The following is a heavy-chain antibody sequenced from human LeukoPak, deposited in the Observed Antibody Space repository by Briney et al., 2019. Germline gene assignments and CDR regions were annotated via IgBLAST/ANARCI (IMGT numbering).Heavy chain of an antibody. V-gene: IGHV3-66*01. Sequence: GGSLRLSCAASGFTVSSNYMSWVRQAPGKGLEWVSVIYSGGSTYYADTVKGRFTISRDNAKNSLYLQMNSLRAEDTAVYYCARDGRDGYNYFYYYMDVWGKGTTVTISS. J-gene: IGHJ6*03. CDR1: GFTVSSNY. D-gene: IGHD5-24*01. CDR2: IYSGGST. CDR3: ARDGRDGYNYFYYYMDV.